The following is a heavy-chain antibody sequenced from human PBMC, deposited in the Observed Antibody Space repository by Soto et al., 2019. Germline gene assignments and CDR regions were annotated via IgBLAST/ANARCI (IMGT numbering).Heavy chain of an antibody. CDR2: IYPGDSDT. CDR1: GYSFTNYW. V-gene: IGHV5-51*01. J-gene: IGHJ3*02. CDR3: ASDLGYCSSTNCYPDGAFDI. Sequence: GESLKISCKGSGYSFTNYWIAWVRQMPGKGLEWMGIIYPGDSDTIYSPSFQGQVTISADKSISTAYLQWSSLKASDTAMYYCASDLGYCSSTNCYPDGAFDIWGQGTMVTVSS. D-gene: IGHD2-2*01.